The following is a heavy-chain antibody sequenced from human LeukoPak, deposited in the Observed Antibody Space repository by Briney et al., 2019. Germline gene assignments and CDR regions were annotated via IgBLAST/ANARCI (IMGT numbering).Heavy chain of an antibody. CDR3: GSVIAGGMSTYYFDY. V-gene: IGHV5-51*01. CDR1: GYIFTSYW. CDR2: IYPGDSDT. J-gene: IGHJ4*02. Sequence: GESLKISCKGSGYIFTSYWIGWVRQMPGKGLKWMGIIYPGDSDTTYSPSFQGQVTISADKSISTAYLQWTSLKASDTAMYYCGSVIAGGMSTYYFDYWGQGTLVTVSS. D-gene: IGHD2/OR15-2a*01.